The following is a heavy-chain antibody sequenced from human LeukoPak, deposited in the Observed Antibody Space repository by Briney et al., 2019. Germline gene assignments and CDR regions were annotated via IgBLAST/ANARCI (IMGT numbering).Heavy chain of an antibody. CDR1: GFSLSTSGVG. V-gene: IGHV2-5*02. CDR2: IYCDDDK. J-gene: IGHJ4*02. CDR3: AHRSRSSSWYNSVFDY. Sequence: SGPTLVKPTQTLTLTCTFSGFSLSTSGVGVGWIRQPPGKALEWLALIYCDDDKLYIPYQKSRPTITKDTSKNQVVLTMTNMDPVDTATYYCAHRSRSSSWYNSVFDYWGQGTLVTVSS. D-gene: IGHD6-13*01.